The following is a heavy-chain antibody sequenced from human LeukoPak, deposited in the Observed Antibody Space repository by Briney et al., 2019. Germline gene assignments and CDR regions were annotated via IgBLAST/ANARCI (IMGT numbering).Heavy chain of an antibody. CDR1: GFTFSNAY. V-gene: IGHV3-15*07. CDR3: ITPLPYSAQ. J-gene: IGHJ4*02. D-gene: IGHD2-21*01. CDR2: IKPKTDGETT. Sequence: GGSLRLSCAASGFTFSNAYMNWVRQAPGKGLERVGRIKPKTDGETTGYAAPVKDRFSISRDDSKSMMYLQMNSLKTEDTAVYYCITPLPYSAQGGQGTLVTVSS.